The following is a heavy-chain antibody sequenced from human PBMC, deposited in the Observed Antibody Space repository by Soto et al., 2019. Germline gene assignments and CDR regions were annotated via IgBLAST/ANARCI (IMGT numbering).Heavy chain of an antibody. CDR3: GRKPIYHFFASYYSVDY. Sequence: QVQLRQWGAGLLKPSETLSLTCAVFGGSFSDYYWTWIRQPPGKGLEWIGEINHSGTTSYNPSLKSRLTISVDTSNNQFSLKLSSVTAADTAVYYCGRKPIYHFFASYYSVDYWGQGTLVTVSS. CDR1: GGSFSDYY. CDR2: INHSGTT. D-gene: IGHD3-9*01. V-gene: IGHV4-34*01. J-gene: IGHJ4*02.